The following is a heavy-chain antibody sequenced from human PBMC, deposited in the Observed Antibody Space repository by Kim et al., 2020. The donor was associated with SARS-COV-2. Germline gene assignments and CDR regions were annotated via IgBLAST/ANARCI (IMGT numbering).Heavy chain of an antibody. J-gene: IGHJ6*02. V-gene: IGHV1-69*13. D-gene: IGHD6-6*01. CDR3: AREGEQLVPVGMDV. Sequence: SVKVSCKASGGTFSSYAISWVRQAPGQGLEWMGGIIPIFGTANYAQKFQGRVTITADESTSTAYMELSSLRSEDTAVYYCAREGEQLVPVGMDVWGQGTTVTVSS. CDR2: IIPIFGTA. CDR1: GGTFSSYA.